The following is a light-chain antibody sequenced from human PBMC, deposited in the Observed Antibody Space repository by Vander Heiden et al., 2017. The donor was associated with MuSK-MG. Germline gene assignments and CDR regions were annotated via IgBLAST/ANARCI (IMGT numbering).Light chain of an antibody. J-gene: IGKJ1*01. Sequence: IVMTHSPDSLAVSLGERASINCKSSQRLVYSSNNKAHLAWYQQRPGQPPKLLIYWASTRESGVPDRFSGSGSGTDFTLTISSLRAEDVAVYYCQQEDNTPWTFGQGTKVEIK. V-gene: IGKV4-1*01. CDR1: QRLVYSSNNKAH. CDR3: QQEDNTPWT. CDR2: WAS.